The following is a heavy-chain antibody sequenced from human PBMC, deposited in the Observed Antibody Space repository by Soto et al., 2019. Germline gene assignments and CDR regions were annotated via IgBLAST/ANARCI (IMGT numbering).Heavy chain of an antibody. D-gene: IGHD6-19*01. V-gene: IGHV3-30*18. Sequence: QIQLVESGGGVVQPGTSQKLSCTASGFALSSYGMHWVRQAPGNGLEWVSVISYNGNNKYYADSVRGRFTISIDNSRSKLYLQMDSLRPEDTAVYYCAKDRGHLAVAAITGGREFDKWGQGTTVTVSS. CDR2: ISYNGNNK. CDR3: AKDRGHLAVAAITGGREFDK. CDR1: GFALSSYG. J-gene: IGHJ3*01.